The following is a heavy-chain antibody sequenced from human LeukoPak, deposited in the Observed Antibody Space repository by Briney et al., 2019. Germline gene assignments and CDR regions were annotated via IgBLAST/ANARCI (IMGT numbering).Heavy chain of an antibody. D-gene: IGHD4-17*01. V-gene: IGHV4-34*01. CDR2: INHSGST. CDR3: ARVSRNTVTTRYFDY. J-gene: IGHJ4*02. Sequence: AETLTLTCAVYGGSFSGYYWSWIRQPPGKGLEWIGEINHSGSTNYNPSLKSRVTISVDTSKNQFSLKLSSVTAADTAVYYCARVSRNTVTTRYFDYWGQGTLVTVSS. CDR1: GGSFSGYY.